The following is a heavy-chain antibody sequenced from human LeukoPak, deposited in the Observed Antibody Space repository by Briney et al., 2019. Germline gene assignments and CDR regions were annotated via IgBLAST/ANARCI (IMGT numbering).Heavy chain of an antibody. CDR3: ARDYFSSYGDHQRRAFDI. CDR1: GYTFTGYY. CDR2: INPNSGGT. Sequence: GASVKVSCKASGYTFTGYYMHWVRQAPGRGLEWMGWINPNSGGTNYAQKFQGRVTMTRDTSISTAYMELSRLRSDDTAVYYCARDYFSSYGDHQRRAFDIWGQGTMVTVSS. D-gene: IGHD4-17*01. J-gene: IGHJ3*02. V-gene: IGHV1-2*02.